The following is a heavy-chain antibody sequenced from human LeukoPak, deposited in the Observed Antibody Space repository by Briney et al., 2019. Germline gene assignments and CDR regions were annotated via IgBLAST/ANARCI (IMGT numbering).Heavy chain of an antibody. CDR3: ARGGAYGSGNHYRGGAFDI. D-gene: IGHD3-10*01. Sequence: GGSLRLSCATSGVSVSDNYMTWVRQTPGKGLEWVSVIYRGGSTYYADSVKGRFTISRDNSKNMVYLQMNSLRVEDTAVYYCARGGAYGSGNHYRGGAFDIWGQGTMVTVSS. CDR1: GVSVSDNY. V-gene: IGHV3-53*01. J-gene: IGHJ3*02. CDR2: IYRGGST.